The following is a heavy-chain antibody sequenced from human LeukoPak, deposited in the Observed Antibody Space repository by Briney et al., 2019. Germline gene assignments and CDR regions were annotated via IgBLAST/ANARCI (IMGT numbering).Heavy chain of an antibody. CDR1: GGSFSGYY. J-gene: IGHJ5*02. V-gene: IGHV4-34*01. CDR3: ARQGEYYYDSSGYYLRGWFDP. D-gene: IGHD3-22*01. CDR2: INHSGST. Sequence: SETLSLTCAVYGGSFSGYYWSWIRQPPGKGLEWIGEINHSGSTNYNPSLKSRVTISVDTSKNQFSLKLSSVTAADTAVYYCARQGEYYYDSSGYYLRGWFDPWGQGTLVTVSS.